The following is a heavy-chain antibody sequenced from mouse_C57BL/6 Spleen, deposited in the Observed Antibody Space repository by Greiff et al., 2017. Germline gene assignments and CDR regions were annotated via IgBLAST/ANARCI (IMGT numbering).Heavy chain of an antibody. CDR3: ARWGTTAHFDY. D-gene: IGHD1-2*01. V-gene: IGHV1-80*01. CDR2: IYPGDGDT. CDR1: GYAFSSYW. Sequence: VQLQQSGAELVKPGASVKISCKASGYAFSSYWMNWVKQRPGKGLEWIGQIYPGDGDTNYNGKFKGKATLTADKSSSTAYMQLSSLTSEDSAVYFCARWGTTAHFDYWGQGTTLTVSS. J-gene: IGHJ2*01.